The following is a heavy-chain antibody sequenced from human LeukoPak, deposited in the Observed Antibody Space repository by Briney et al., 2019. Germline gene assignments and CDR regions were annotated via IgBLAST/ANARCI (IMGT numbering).Heavy chain of an antibody. CDR2: IYYSGST. CDR3: AREGDILTGQQIPYYYYGMDV. Sequence: SQTLSLTCTVSGGSISSGDYYWSWIRQPPGKGLEWIGYIYYSGSTYYNPSLKSRVTISVDTSKNQFSLKLSSVTAADTAVYYCAREGDILTGQQIPYYYYGMDVWGQGTTVTVSS. CDR1: GGSISSGDYY. V-gene: IGHV4-30-4*01. J-gene: IGHJ6*02. D-gene: IGHD3-9*01.